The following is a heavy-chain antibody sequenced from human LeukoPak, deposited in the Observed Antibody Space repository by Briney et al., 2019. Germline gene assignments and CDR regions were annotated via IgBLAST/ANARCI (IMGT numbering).Heavy chain of an antibody. D-gene: IGHD3-22*01. Sequence: VASVKVSCKASGYTFTGYYMHWVRQAPGQGLEWMGWINPNSGGTNYAQKFQGRVTMTRDTSISTAYMELSRLRSDDTAVYYCAREAYYDNSGYRDYWGQGTLVTVSS. CDR3: AREAYYDNSGYRDY. J-gene: IGHJ4*02. CDR1: GYTFTGYY. CDR2: INPNSGGT. V-gene: IGHV1-2*02.